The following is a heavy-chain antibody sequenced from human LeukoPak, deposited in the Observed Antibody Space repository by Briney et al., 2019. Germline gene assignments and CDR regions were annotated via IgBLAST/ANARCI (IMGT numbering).Heavy chain of an antibody. Sequence: SETLSLTCAVYGGPFSGYYWSWIRQPPGKGLEWIGEINHSGSTNYNPSLKSRVTISVDTSKNQFSLKLSSVTAADTAVYYCARAPLYYDFWSGRRFDPWGQGTLVTVSS. V-gene: IGHV4-34*01. CDR3: ARAPLYYDFWSGRRFDP. CDR1: GGPFSGYY. D-gene: IGHD3-3*01. CDR2: INHSGST. J-gene: IGHJ5*02.